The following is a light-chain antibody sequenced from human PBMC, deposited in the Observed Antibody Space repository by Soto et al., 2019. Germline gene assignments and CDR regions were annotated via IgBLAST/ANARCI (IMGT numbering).Light chain of an antibody. J-gene: IGLJ7*01. CDR1: SSNIGSNY. CDR3: AAWDDSLTGSAV. V-gene: IGLV1-47*01. CDR2: KNS. Sequence: QAVVTQPPSASGTPGQRVTISCSGSSSNIGSNYVYWYQQLPGTAPKLLIYKNSQRPSGVPDRFSGSKSGTSASLAISGLRSEDEADYYCAAWDDSLTGSAVFGGGTQLTVL.